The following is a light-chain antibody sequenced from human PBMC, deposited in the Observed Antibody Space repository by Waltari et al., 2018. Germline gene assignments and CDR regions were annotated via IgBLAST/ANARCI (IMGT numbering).Light chain of an antibody. J-gene: IGLJ2*01. CDR1: SSNIGAGHD. V-gene: IGLV1-40*01. CDR3: HSFDSSLSTGVV. Sequence: QSVLTQPPSVSGAPGQRVTISCTGTSSNIGAGHDVHWYQQFPGTAPKPLIYGNSNRPSGVPDRFSGSKSDTSASLTITGLQAEDEADYFCHSFDSSLSTGVVFGGGTKVTVL. CDR2: GNS.